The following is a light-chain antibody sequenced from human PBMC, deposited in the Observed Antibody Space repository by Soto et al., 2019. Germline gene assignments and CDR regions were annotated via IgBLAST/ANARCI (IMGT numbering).Light chain of an antibody. J-gene: IGLJ2*01. CDR3: AAWDDSLNGVV. V-gene: IGLV1-44*01. CDR2: SNN. Sequence: QSVLTQPPSASGTPGQRVTISCSGSSSNIGSNIVNWYQQLPGTAPKLLIYSNNRRPSGVPDRFSGSKSGTSASLAISGLQSEEEADYYCAAWDDSLNGVVFGGGVKLTVL. CDR1: SSNIGSNI.